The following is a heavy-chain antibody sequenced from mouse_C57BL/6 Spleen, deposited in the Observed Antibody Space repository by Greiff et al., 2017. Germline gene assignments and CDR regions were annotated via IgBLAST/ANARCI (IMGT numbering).Heavy chain of an antibody. D-gene: IGHD1-1*02. CDR2: IYPGSGNT. V-gene: IGHV1-66*01. CDR1: GYSFTSYY. Sequence: QVQLKESGPELVKPGASVKISCKASGYSFTSYYIHWVKQRPGQGLEWIGWIYPGSGNTKYNEKFKGKATLTADTSSSTAYMQLSSLTSEDSAVYYCARSRGSYGFDYWGQGTTLTVSS. J-gene: IGHJ2*01. CDR3: ARSRGSYGFDY.